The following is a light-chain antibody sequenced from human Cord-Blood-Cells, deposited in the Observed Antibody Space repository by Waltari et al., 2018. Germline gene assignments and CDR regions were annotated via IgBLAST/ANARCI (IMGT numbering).Light chain of an antibody. CDR1: QDISNY. Sequence: DIQTTQSPSSLSASVGDRVTITCQASQDISNYLNWYQQKPGKDPKLLIYDASNLETGVPSRFSGSGSGTDFTFTISSLQPEDIATYYCQQYDNLPLAFGGGTKVEIK. J-gene: IGKJ4*01. CDR2: DAS. V-gene: IGKV1-33*01. CDR3: QQYDNLPLA.